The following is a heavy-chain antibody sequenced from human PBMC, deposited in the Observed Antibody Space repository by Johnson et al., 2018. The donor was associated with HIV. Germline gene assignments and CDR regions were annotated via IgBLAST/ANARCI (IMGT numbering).Heavy chain of an antibody. V-gene: IGHV3-30*04. D-gene: IGHD6-25*01. Sequence: QVQLVESGGGVVQPGRSLRLSCAASGFTFSSYAIHWVRQAPAKGLEWVAVISYDGSDKYYADSVKGRFTISRDSSKNTLYLQMSSLRAQDTAVYYCAKGGIDAFDIWGQGTMVTVSS. CDR3: AKGGIDAFDI. CDR2: ISYDGSDK. J-gene: IGHJ3*02. CDR1: GFTFSSYA.